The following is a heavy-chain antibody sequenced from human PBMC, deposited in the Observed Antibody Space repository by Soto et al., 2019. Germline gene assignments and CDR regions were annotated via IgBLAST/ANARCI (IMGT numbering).Heavy chain of an antibody. Sequence: ETLSLTCTVSVGSISSYYWSWIRQPPGKGLEWIGYIYYSGTTNYNPSLKSRVTISVDTSKNQFSLKLSSVTAADVAVYLCARGGEMVYAYHYWGQGTQVTGSS. CDR1: VGSISSYY. V-gene: IGHV4-59*01. D-gene: IGHD2-8*01. CDR2: IYYSGTT. J-gene: IGHJ4*02. CDR3: ARGGEMVYAYHY.